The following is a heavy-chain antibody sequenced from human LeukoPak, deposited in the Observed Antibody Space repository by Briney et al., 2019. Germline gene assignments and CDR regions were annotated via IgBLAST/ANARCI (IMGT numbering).Heavy chain of an antibody. CDR2: ISFDGSNK. D-gene: IGHD6-19*01. J-gene: IGHJ4*02. V-gene: IGHV3-30*04. CDR1: GFTFSSYA. Sequence: GGSLRLSCAASGFTFSSYAMHWVRQAPGKGLEWVAVISFDGSNKYYADSVKGQFTISRDNSKNTLYLQMNSLRAEDTAVYYCATPEKQWHIFDYWGQGTLVTVSS. CDR3: ATPEKQWHIFDY.